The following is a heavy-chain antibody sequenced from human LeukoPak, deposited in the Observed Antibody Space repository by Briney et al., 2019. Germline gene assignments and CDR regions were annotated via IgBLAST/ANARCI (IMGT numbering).Heavy chain of an antibody. D-gene: IGHD3-16*01. CDR1: GGSIGSDY. CDR3: ARERLGFFGSSPNFDY. Sequence: SETLSLTCTVSGGSIGSDYWTWLRQPPGKGLEYIGYIYYTGGTNYNPSLKSRVTISVDTSKNQFSLQLNSVTPEDTAVYYWARERLGFFGSSPNFDYWGQGTLVTVSS. CDR2: IYYTGGT. V-gene: IGHV4-59*12. J-gene: IGHJ4*02.